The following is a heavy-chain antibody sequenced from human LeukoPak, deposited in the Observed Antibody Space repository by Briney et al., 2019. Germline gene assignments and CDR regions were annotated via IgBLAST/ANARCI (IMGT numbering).Heavy chain of an antibody. D-gene: IGHD3-3*01. CDR3: AKDPGFTIFGVVTDYYMDV. J-gene: IGHJ6*03. CDR1: GFTFSSSA. V-gene: IGHV3-23*01. Sequence: GGSLRLSCAASGFTFSSSAMSWVRQAPGKGLEWVSSITDSGDGTYYADSVKGRFTISRDDSKNTLYLQMNSLRVEDTAVYYCAKDPGFTIFGVVTDYYMDVWGKGTTVTVSS. CDR2: ITDSGDGT.